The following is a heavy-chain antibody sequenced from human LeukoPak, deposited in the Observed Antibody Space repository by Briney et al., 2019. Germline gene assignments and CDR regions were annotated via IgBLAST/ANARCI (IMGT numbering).Heavy chain of an antibody. V-gene: IGHV1-24*01. CDR3: ATDPYGPPYGGNSYFQH. J-gene: IGHJ1*01. CDR2: FDPEDGET. D-gene: IGHD4-23*01. CDR1: GYTLTELS. Sequence: ASVKVSCKVSGYTLTELSMHWVRQAPGKGLEWMGGFDPEDGETIYAQKFQGRVTMTEDTSTDTAYMELSSLRSEDTAVYYCATDPYGPPYGGNSYFQHWGQGTLVTVSS.